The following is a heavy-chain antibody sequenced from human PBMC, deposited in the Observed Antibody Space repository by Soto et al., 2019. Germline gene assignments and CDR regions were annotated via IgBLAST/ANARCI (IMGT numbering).Heavy chain of an antibody. D-gene: IGHD2-8*01. V-gene: IGHV3-21*01. J-gene: IGHJ6*02. CDR3: ARRDGTDIVLMVYAPLNYYYGMDV. CDR1: GFTFSSYS. Sequence: PGGSLRLSCAASGFTFSSYSMNWVRQAPGKGLEWVSSISSSSSYIYYADSVKGRFTISRDNAKNSLYLQMNSLRAEDTAVYYCARRDGTDIVLMVYAPLNYYYGMDVWGQGTTVTVSS. CDR2: ISSSSSYI.